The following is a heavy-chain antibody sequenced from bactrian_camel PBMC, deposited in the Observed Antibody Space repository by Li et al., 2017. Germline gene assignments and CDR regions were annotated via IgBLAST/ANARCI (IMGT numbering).Heavy chain of an antibody. Sequence: HVQLVESGGGLVQPGGSLRLSCAASGFTFSSYWMFWVRQAPGKEVEWVAGITSLPSLFRAASYADSVKGRFTISRDNAKNTLYLQMNSLKPEDTAVYYCTRSYFGACHNTFAFWGQGTQVTVSS. V-gene: IGHV3S6*01. D-gene: IGHD1*01. CDR1: GFTFSSYW. J-gene: IGHJ6*01. CDR2: ITSLPSLFRAA. CDR3: TRSYFGACHNTFAF.